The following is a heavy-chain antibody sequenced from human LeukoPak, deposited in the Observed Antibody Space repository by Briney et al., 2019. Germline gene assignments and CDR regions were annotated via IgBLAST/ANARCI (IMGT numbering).Heavy chain of an antibody. CDR1: GDSVSSNSAA. CDR2: TYYRSKWYN. J-gene: IGHJ4*02. CDR3: ARAIVPAAIYDILTGYSNFDY. V-gene: IGHV6-1*01. Sequence: SQTLSLTCAISGDSVSSNSAAWNWIRQSPSRGLEWLGRTYYRSKWYNDYAVSVKSRIAINPDTSKNQFSLQLNSVTPEDTAVYYCARAIVPAAIYDILTGYSNFDYWGQGTLVTVSS. D-gene: IGHD3-9*01.